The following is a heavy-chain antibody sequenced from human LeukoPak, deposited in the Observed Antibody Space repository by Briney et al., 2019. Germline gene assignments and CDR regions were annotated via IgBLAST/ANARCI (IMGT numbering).Heavy chain of an antibody. D-gene: IGHD1-26*01. CDR2: IYSGGST. CDR1: GFTVSSNY. J-gene: IGHJ4*02. V-gene: IGHV3-53*01. CDR3: AKDLGSGSPSGFDY. Sequence: GGSLRLSCAASGFTVSSNYMSWVRRAPGKGLEWVSVIYSGGSTYYADSVKGRFTISRDNSKNTLYLQMNSLRAEDTAVYYCAKDLGSGSPSGFDYWGQGTLVTVSS.